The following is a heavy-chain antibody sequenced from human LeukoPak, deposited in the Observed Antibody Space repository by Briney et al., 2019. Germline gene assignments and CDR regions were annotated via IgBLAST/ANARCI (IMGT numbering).Heavy chain of an antibody. CDR1: GYTFTGYY. D-gene: IGHD3-10*01. J-gene: IGHJ4*02. V-gene: IGHV1-2*02. CDR2: INPNSGGT. CDR3: ARAMVRGVLPFDY. Sequence: GASVKVSCKASGYTFTGYYMHWVRQAPGQGLEWMGWINPNSGGTNYAQKFQGRVTMTRDTSISTAYMELSRLRSDDTAVYYCARAMVRGVLPFDYWGQGTLVTVSS.